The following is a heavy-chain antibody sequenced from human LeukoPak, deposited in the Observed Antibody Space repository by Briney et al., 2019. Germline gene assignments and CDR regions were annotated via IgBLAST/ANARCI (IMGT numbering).Heavy chain of an antibody. D-gene: IGHD2-2*02. J-gene: IGHJ4*02. Sequence: SQTLSLTCTVSGGSISSGGYCWSWIRQAPGKALEWIGYIHQSGTTYYSPSLESRVTISVDTSKNQFSLKLSSVTAADTAVYYCARGRRYCSSTSCHSPFDYWGQGTLVTVSS. V-gene: IGHV4-30-2*01. CDR1: GGSISSGGYC. CDR3: ARGRRYCSSTSCHSPFDY. CDR2: IHQSGTT.